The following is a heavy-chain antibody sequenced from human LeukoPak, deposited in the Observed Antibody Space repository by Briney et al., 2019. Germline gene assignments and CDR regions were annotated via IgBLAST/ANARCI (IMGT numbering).Heavy chain of an antibody. CDR3: ARDSASCRGCAFDI. D-gene: IGHD2-2*01. V-gene: IGHV3-7*01. CDR1: GFTFSSYS. CDR2: TNRDGSEK. Sequence: GGSLRLSCAASGFTFSSYSMNWVRQAPGKGLEWVANTNRDGSEKYYVDSVKGRVTISRDNAMNFLYLQLNSLRVDDTAVYYCARDSASCRGCAFDIWGQGTVVTVSS. J-gene: IGHJ3*02.